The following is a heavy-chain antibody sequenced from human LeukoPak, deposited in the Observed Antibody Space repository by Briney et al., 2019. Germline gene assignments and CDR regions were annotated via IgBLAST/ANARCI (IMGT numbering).Heavy chain of an antibody. D-gene: IGHD6-19*01. Sequence: TSETLSLTCTVSGGSISSYYWSWIRQPPGKGLEWIGYIHYSGSTNYNPSLKSRVAISLDTSKNQFSLKLSSVTAADTAVYYCARDRSIAVPYTYYYYGLDVWGQGTTVTVSS. CDR1: GGSISSYY. V-gene: IGHV4-59*01. J-gene: IGHJ6*02. CDR3: ARDRSIAVPYTYYYYGLDV. CDR2: IHYSGST.